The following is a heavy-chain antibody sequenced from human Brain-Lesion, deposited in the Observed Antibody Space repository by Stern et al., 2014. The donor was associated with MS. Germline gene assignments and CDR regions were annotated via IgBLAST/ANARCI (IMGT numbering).Heavy chain of an antibody. V-gene: IGHV1-2*02. CDR1: GYIFTGYY. Sequence: QVQLVESGAEVKKPGASVKVSCKTSGYIFTGYYIHWVPQAPGQRLEWMALINPHPGGTKYAQKFQGRVTMSRDTSISTAYVELSSLTSDDTAVYYCARDQRGITIFGVVTDYYYLGMDVWGQGTTVTVSS. CDR3: ARDQRGITIFGVVTDYYYLGMDV. D-gene: IGHD3-3*01. J-gene: IGHJ6*02. CDR2: INPHPGGT.